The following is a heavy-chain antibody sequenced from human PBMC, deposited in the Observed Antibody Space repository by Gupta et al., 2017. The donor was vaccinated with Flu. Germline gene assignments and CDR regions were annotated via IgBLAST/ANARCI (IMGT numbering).Heavy chain of an antibody. CDR1: GFTFSSYG. CDR3: AKDQWANIVVVISIGAFDI. Sequence: QVQLVESGGGVVQPGRSLRLSCAASGFTFSSYGMHWVRQGPGKGLEWVAVISYDGSNKYYADSVKGRFTISRDNSKNTLYLQMNSLRAEDTAVYYCAKDQWANIVVVISIGAFDIWGQGTMVTVSS. J-gene: IGHJ3*02. CDR2: ISYDGSNK. V-gene: IGHV3-30*18. D-gene: IGHD3-22*01.